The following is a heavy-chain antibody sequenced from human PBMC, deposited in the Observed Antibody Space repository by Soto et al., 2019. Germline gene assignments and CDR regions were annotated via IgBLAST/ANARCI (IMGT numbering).Heavy chain of an antibody. CDR3: AKEPLWGSRGYYYGVFGY. Sequence: PGGSLRLSCAASGFTFSSYSMNWVRQAPGKGLEWVAVISYDGRNKNYADSVKGRFTISRDNSKNTLYLQMNSLRAEDTAVYYCAKEPLWGSRGYYYGVFGYWGQGTLVTVSS. D-gene: IGHD3-22*01. V-gene: IGHV3-30*18. CDR2: ISYDGRNK. CDR1: GFTFSSYS. J-gene: IGHJ4*02.